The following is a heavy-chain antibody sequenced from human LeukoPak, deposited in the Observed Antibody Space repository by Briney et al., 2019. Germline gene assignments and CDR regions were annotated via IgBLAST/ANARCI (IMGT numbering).Heavy chain of an antibody. V-gene: IGHV4-59*08. D-gene: IGHD3-9*01. CDR3: VRRVRYFGQNDY. CDR1: GGSTSRYY. CDR2: IYYSGST. J-gene: IGHJ4*02. Sequence: SETLSLTCTVSGGSTSRYYWSWIRQPPGKSLEWIGYIYYSGSTTYNPSLKSRATLSIDTSKNQFSLKLSSVTAAGSAVYYCVRRVRYFGQNDYWGQGTLVTVSS.